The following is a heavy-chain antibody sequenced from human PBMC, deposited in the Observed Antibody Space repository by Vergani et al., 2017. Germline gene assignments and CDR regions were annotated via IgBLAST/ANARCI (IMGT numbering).Heavy chain of an antibody. J-gene: IGHJ6*02. CDR3: AKDYIIGSGSYYNMYYYYYGMDV. CDR2: ISYDGSNK. Sequence: QVQLVQSGAEVKKPGRSLRLSCAASGFTFSSYGMHWVRQAPGKGLEWVAVISYDGSNKYYADSVKGRFTISRDNSKNTLYLQMNSLRAEDTAVYYCAKDYIIGSGSYYNMYYYYYGMDVWGQGTTVTVSS. D-gene: IGHD3-10*01. V-gene: IGHV3-30*18. CDR1: GFTFSSYG.